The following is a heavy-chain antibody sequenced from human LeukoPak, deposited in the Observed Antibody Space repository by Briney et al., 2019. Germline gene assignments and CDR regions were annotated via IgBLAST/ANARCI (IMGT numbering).Heavy chain of an antibody. Sequence: SETLSLTCAVYGGSFNGYYWSWIRQPPGKGLEWIGEINQSGSTNYNPSLKSRVTISVDTSKNQFSLKLSSVTAADTAVYYCARVFLFMVPSRRYYGMDVWGKGTTITVSS. CDR2: INQSGST. J-gene: IGHJ6*04. V-gene: IGHV4-34*01. D-gene: IGHD3-10*01. CDR3: ARVFLFMVPSRRYYGMDV. CDR1: GGSFNGYY.